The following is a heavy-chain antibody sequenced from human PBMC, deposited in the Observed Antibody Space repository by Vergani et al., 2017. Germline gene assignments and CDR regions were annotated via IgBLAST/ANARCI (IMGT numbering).Heavy chain of an antibody. V-gene: IGHV4-39*07. CDR1: GGPISSSSYY. J-gene: IGHJ4*02. Sequence: QLQLQESGPGLVKPSETLSLTCTVSGGPISSSSYYWGWIRQPPGKGLEWIGSIYYSGSTYYNPSLKSRVTISVDTSKNQFSLKLSSVTAADTAVYYCAREPTVGGATPRGYFDCWGQGTLVTVSS. CDR3: AREPTVGGATPRGYFDC. CDR2: IYYSGST. D-gene: IGHD3-16*01.